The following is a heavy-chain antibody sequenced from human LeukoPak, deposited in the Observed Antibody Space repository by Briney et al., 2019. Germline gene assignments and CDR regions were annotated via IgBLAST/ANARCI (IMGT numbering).Heavy chain of an antibody. CDR1: GFTFNSYA. J-gene: IGHJ4*02. CDR2: IFGSGGSA. V-gene: IGHV3-23*01. Sequence: GGSLRLSCAAFGFTFNSYAMYWVRQAPGKGLEWISGIFGSGGSAHYADSVKGRFTISRDNSKNTVFLQMNSLRAEDTAVYYCAKTTVGYSSGRYPGWPVDCWGQGTLVTVSS. CDR3: AKTTVGYSSGRYPGWPVDC. D-gene: IGHD6-19*01.